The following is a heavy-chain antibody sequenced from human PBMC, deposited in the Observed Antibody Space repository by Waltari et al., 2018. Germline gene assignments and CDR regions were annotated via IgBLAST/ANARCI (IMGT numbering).Heavy chain of an antibody. D-gene: IGHD1-26*01. J-gene: IGHJ4*02. CDR1: GGSINSSSYY. V-gene: IGHV4-39*01. CDR3: ARHVPIVGAMLYYFDY. Sequence: QLQLQESGPGLVKPSETLSLTCTVSGGSINSSSYYWGWIRQPPGKGLEWIGSIYYSGSTYYNPSLKSRVTISVDTSKNQFSLKLSSVTAADTAVYYCARHVPIVGAMLYYFDYWGQGTLVTVSS. CDR2: IYYSGST.